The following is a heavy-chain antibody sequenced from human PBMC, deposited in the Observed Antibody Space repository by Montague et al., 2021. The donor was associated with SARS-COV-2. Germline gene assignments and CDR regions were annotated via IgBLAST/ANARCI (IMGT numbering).Heavy chain of an antibody. V-gene: IGHV3-72*01. CDR1: GFTFSGYN. CDR2: TRIKAYSYTI. CDR3: AREYYFGMDV. J-gene: IGHJ6*02. Sequence: SLRLSCAASGFTFSGYNMDWVRQAPGKGLEWVALTRIKAYSYTIEYAASVKGRFTISRADSQNSLYLQMNSLKTDDTAVYYCAREYYFGMDVWGQGTAVTVSS.